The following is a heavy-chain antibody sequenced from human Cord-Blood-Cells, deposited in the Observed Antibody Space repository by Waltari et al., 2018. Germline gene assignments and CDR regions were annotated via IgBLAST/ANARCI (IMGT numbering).Heavy chain of an antibody. CDR1: GYTFTGYS. Sequence: QVQLVQSGAEVKKPGASVKVSCKASGYTFTGYSMHWVRQAPGQGLEWMGWVNPNSGGTNYAQKFQGRVTMTRDTSISTAYMELSRLRSDDTAVYYCAVSNWGEDGYFDLWGRGTLVTVAS. V-gene: IGHV1-2*02. CDR3: AVSNWGEDGYFDL. CDR2: VNPNSGGT. J-gene: IGHJ2*01. D-gene: IGHD7-27*01.